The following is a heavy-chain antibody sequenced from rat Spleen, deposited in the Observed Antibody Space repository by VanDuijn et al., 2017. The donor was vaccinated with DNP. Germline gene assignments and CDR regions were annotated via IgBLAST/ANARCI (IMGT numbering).Heavy chain of an antibody. CDR2: ITSSGGST. CDR3: ARDGGNSLAMDA. V-gene: IGHV5-31*01. J-gene: IGHJ4*01. CDR1: GFTFNTHW. D-gene: IGHD1-10*01. Sequence: EVQLVASGGDLVQPGRSLKLSCVASGFTFNTHWMTWIRQVPEKGLEWIASITSSGGSTYYPDSVKGRFTISRDNAKNTLYLQMNSLRSEDTATYYCARDGGNSLAMDAWGQGTSVTVSS.